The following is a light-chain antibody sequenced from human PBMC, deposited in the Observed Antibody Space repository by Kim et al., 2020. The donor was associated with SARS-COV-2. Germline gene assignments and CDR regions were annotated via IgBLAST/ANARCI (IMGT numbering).Light chain of an antibody. V-gene: IGKV1-39*01. J-gene: IGKJ1*01. CDR3: QQSYSSPWP. Sequence: DTQMTQSQSSLSASVGDRVTITCRASHNIYNYLNWYQQKPGKAPNLLIYGASNLQTGVPSRFSGSGSGTDFTLTIGGLQPEDFATYYCQQSYSSPWPFGQGTKVDIK. CDR1: HNIYNY. CDR2: GAS.